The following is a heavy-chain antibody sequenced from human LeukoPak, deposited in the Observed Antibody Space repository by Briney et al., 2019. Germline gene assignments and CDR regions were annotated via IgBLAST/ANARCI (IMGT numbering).Heavy chain of an antibody. D-gene: IGHD6-19*01. V-gene: IGHV4-59*08. CDR1: GGSISSYY. CDR2: IYYSGST. J-gene: IGHJ4*02. CDR3: ARLGSSGWNAYYFDY. Sequence: NPSETLSLTCTVSGGSISSYYWSWIRQPPGKGLEWIGYIYYSGSTNYNPSLKSRVTISVDTSKNQFSLKLSSVTAADTAVYYCARLGSSGWNAYYFDYWGQGTLVTVSS.